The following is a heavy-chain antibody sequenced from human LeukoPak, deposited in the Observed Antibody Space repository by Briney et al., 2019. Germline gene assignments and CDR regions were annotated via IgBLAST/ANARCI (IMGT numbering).Heavy chain of an antibody. CDR1: GLTFIDYG. CDR2: IRYDGSDK. V-gene: IGHV3-30*02. D-gene: IGHD3-3*02. Sequence: GGSLRLSCAASGLTFIDYGMHWVRQAPGKGLEWVAFIRYDGSDKYYADSVKGRFTISRDNAKSTSYLQISSLRPEDTAVYYCAKDTGHIFGYGNHYFDFWGQGTLVTVSS. J-gene: IGHJ4*02. CDR3: AKDTGHIFGYGNHYFDF.